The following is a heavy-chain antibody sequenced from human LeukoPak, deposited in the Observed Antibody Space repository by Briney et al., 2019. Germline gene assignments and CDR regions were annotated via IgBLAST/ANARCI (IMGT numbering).Heavy chain of an antibody. CDR2: ISGRGDKT. CDR1: GLTFSTYP. Sequence: GGSLRLSCAASGLTFSTYPMTWVRQAPGKGLEWVSGISGRGDKTDYADSVKGRFTISRDNSKNTLYLQMNSLRAEDTAVYYCAKDRGYWGQGTLVTVSS. J-gene: IGHJ4*02. CDR3: AKDRGY. V-gene: IGHV3-23*01.